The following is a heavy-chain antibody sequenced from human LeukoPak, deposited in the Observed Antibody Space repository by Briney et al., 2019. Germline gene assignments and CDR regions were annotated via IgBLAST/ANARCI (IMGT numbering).Heavy chain of an antibody. J-gene: IGHJ4*02. CDR3: ARSQPSSSSWPLDY. Sequence: PSETLSLTCTVSGGSISSSSYYWGWIRQPPGKGLGWIGSIYYSGSTYYSPSLKSRVTISVDTSKNQFSLKLSSVTAADTAVYYCARSQPSSSSWPLDYWGQGTLVTVSS. D-gene: IGHD6-13*01. V-gene: IGHV4-39*07. CDR2: IYYSGST. CDR1: GGSISSSSYY.